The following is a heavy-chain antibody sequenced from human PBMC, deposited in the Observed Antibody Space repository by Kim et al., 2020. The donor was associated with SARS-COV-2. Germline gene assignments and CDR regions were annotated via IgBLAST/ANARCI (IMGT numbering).Heavy chain of an antibody. V-gene: IGHV4-61*02. CDR3: AGDMGYSDGYAY. Sequence: NYNPSLKSRVTIAVDTSKNQFSLKLSTVTAADTAVYYCAGDMGYSDGYAYWGQGTLVTVSS. D-gene: IGHD5-18*01. J-gene: IGHJ4*02.